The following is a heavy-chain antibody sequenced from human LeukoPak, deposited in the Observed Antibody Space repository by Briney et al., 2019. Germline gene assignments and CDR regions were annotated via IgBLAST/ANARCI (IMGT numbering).Heavy chain of an antibody. D-gene: IGHD2-2*01. Sequence: GGSLRLSCAASGFTFSSSSMSWVRQAPGKGLEWASALTGSGGSTYYADSVKGRFTISRDNSKKTLFLQMNSLRAEDTAVYYCAKDLAPAAYWGQGTLVTVSS. V-gene: IGHV3-23*01. CDR3: AKDLAPAAY. CDR1: GFTFSSSS. CDR2: LTGSGGST. J-gene: IGHJ4*02.